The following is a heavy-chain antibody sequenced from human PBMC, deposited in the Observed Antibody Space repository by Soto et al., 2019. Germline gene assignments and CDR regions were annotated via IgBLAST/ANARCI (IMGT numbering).Heavy chain of an antibody. Sequence: SETLSLTCSVSGDSINSRYWSWIRQPPGKGLEWIGYIDYVGSTNYAPSLQSRVTMSVDTSKNQVSLKLRYATAADTAVYFCARTVMTVGNLAAFDNWGQGVLVTVSS. J-gene: IGHJ4*02. CDR3: ARTVMTVGNLAAFDN. D-gene: IGHD4-17*01. V-gene: IGHV4-59*11. CDR2: IDYVGST. CDR1: GDSINSRY.